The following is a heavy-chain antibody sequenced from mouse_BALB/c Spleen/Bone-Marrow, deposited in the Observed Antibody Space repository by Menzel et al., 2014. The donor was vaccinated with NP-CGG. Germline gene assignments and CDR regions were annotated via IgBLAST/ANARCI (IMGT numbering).Heavy chain of an antibody. V-gene: IGHV3-8*02. Sequence: EVQLQQSGPSLVKPSQTLSLTCSVTGDSITSGCWNWIREFPGNKLEYMGYISYSGSTYYNPSLKSRISITRDTSKNQYYLQLKSVTTEDTATYYCARFGYDYALDYWGQGTSVTVSS. CDR3: ARFGYDYALDY. CDR1: GDSITSGC. D-gene: IGHD2-2*01. J-gene: IGHJ4*01. CDR2: ISYSGST.